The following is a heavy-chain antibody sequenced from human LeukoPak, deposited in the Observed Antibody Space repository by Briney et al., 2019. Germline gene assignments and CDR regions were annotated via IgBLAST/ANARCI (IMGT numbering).Heavy chain of an antibody. V-gene: IGHV1-24*01. J-gene: IGHJ6*02. Sequence: GASVKVSCKVSGYTLTELSMHWVRQAPGKGLEWMGGFDPEDGKTIYAQKFQGRVTMTEDTSTDTAYMELSSLRSEDTAVYYCATDRLGITMVRGVPYYYYGMDVWGQGTTVTVSS. CDR2: FDPEDGKT. CDR1: GYTLTELS. D-gene: IGHD3-10*01. CDR3: ATDRLGITMVRGVPYYYYGMDV.